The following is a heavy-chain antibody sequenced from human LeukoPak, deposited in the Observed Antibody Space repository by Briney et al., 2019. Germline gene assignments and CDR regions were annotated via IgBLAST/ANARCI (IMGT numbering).Heavy chain of an antibody. CDR1: GYTLTELS. J-gene: IGHJ4*02. V-gene: IGHV1-24*01. D-gene: IGHD5-12*01. CDR3: ATDKGGYSGYDFGY. Sequence: ASVKVSRKVSGYTLTELSMHWVRRAPGKGLEWMGGFDPEDGETIYAQKFQGRVTMTEDTSSDTAYMELSSLRSEDTAVYYCATDKGGYSGYDFGYWGQGTLVTVSS. CDR2: FDPEDGET.